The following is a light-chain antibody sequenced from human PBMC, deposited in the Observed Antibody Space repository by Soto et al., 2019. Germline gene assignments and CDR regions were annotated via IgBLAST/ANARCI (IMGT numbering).Light chain of an antibody. CDR2: KAS. CDR3: QQYSHYGVT. Sequence: DIQVTQSPSTLSASIGDKVSITCRATQSITNWLAWYQQKPGKAPTLLIYKASTLEVGVPSRFSGSGSGTEFTLTISSLQTDDFATYYYQQYSHYGVTFGQGTKLEIK. CDR1: QSITNW. V-gene: IGKV1-5*03. J-gene: IGKJ2*01.